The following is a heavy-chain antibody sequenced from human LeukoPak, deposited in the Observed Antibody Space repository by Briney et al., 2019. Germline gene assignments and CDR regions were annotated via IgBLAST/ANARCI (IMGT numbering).Heavy chain of an antibody. J-gene: IGHJ4*02. V-gene: IGHV4-39*01. D-gene: IGHD6-19*01. CDR2: IYYSGSP. Sequence: SETLSLTCTVSGGSISSSSYYWGWIRQPPGKGLEWIGSIYYSGSPYYNPSLKSRVTISVDTSKNQFSLKLSSVTAADTAVYYCARTRYSSGAGGYWGQGTLVTVSS. CDR1: GGSISSSSYY. CDR3: ARTRYSSGAGGY.